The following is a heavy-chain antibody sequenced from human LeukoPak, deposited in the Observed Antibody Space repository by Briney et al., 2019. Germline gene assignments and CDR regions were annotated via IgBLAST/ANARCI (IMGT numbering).Heavy chain of an antibody. J-gene: IGHJ5*02. CDR1: GGSISSYY. CDR2: IYTSGST. CDR3: ARETVVVVPAAIHNWFDP. V-gene: IGHV4-4*07. Sequence: SETLSLTCTVSGGSISSYYWSWIRQPAGKGLEWIGRIYTSGSTNYNPSLKSRVTMSVDTSKNQFSLKLSSVTAADTAVYYCARETVVVVPAAIHNWFDPWGQGTLVTVSS. D-gene: IGHD2-2*02.